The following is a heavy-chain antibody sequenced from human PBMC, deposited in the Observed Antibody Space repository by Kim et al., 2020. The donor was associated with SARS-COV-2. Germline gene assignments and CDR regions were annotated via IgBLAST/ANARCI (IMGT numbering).Heavy chain of an antibody. V-gene: IGHV5-51*01. CDR1: GYSFTSYW. CDR3: ARRTGNQSKYRNINLGVFDY. J-gene: IGHJ4*02. Sequence: GESLKISCKGSGYSFTSYWIGWVRQMPGKGLEWMGIIYPGDSDTRYSPSFQGQVTISADKSISTAYLQWSSLKASDTAMYYCARRTGNQSKYRNINLGVFDYWGQGTLVTVSS. D-gene: IGHD3-16*02. CDR2: IYPGDSDT.